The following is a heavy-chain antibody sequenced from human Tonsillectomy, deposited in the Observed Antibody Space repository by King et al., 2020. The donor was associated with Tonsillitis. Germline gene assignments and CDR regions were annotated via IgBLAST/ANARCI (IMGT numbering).Heavy chain of an antibody. Sequence: VQLVESGGGLVQPGGSLRLSCAASGFTFSSYFMNWVRQAPGKGLEWVSYIISSSGIIHYADSVKGRFTISRDNAKNSLHLQMNSLRAEDTAVYYCARAEWSDYYYYGMDVWGQGTTVTVSS. D-gene: IGHD1-26*01. CDR1: GFTFSSYF. CDR2: IISSSGII. CDR3: ARAEWSDYYYYGMDV. V-gene: IGHV3-48*01. J-gene: IGHJ6*02.